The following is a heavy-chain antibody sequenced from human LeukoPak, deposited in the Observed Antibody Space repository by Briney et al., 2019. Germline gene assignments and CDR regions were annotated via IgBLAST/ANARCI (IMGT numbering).Heavy chain of an antibody. J-gene: IGHJ5*02. V-gene: IGHV3-30*18. CDR2: ITHDGNNK. D-gene: IGHD1-14*01. CDR3: SKEYLSGFDP. Sequence: PGGSLRLSCAASGFTFSSYGMHWVRQAPGKGLEGVAIITHDGNNKYYADSVKGRFTISRDNSKNTLYLQMNSLRAEDTAVYYFSKEYLSGFDPWGQGTLVTVSS. CDR1: GFTFSSYG.